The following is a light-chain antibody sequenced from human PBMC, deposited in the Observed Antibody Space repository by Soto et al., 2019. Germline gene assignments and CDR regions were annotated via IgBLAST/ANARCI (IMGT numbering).Light chain of an antibody. Sequence: ETVMTQSPATLSVSPGGRATLSCRASQSISDTLAWYQQKPGQAPRLLIHGASTRATGFPARFSGSGSGTDFTLTISSLQSEDFAVYYCQQRSDWPPTFGQGTKVDIK. V-gene: IGKV3-15*01. CDR1: QSISDT. CDR3: QQRSDWPPT. J-gene: IGKJ1*01. CDR2: GAS.